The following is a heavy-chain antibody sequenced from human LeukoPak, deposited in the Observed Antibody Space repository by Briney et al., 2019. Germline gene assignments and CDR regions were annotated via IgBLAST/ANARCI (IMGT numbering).Heavy chain of an antibody. CDR3: ARVGIRGYGYGYSDFDY. CDR1: GYTFTSYW. V-gene: IGHV1-46*01. D-gene: IGHD5-18*01. J-gene: IGHJ4*02. Sequence: ASVKVSCKASGYTFTSYWIQWVRQAPGQGLEWMGLINPSGGSTSYAHKFQGRVTMTRDTSTSTVYMDLSSLGSEDTAVYHCARVGIRGYGYGYSDFDYWGQGTLVTVSS. CDR2: INPSGGST.